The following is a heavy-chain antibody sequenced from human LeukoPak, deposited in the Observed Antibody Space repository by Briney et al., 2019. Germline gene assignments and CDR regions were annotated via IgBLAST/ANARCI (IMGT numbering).Heavy chain of an antibody. CDR1: GGSFSGYY. CDR3: AREITGRGSTFDY. CDR2: INHSGST. J-gene: IGHJ4*02. D-gene: IGHD1-20*01. Sequence: PSETLSLTCAVYGGSFSGYYWSWIRQPPGKGLEWIGEINHSGSTNYNPSLKSRVTISVDTSKNQFSLKLSSVTAADTAVYYCAREITGRGSTFDYWGQGTLVTVSS. V-gene: IGHV4-34*01.